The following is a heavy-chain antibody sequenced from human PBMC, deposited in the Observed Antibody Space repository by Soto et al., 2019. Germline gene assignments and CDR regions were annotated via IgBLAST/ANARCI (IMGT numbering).Heavy chain of an antibody. CDR2: ISSDSFYI. CDR1: GFTFTSYT. D-gene: IGHD3-16*01. Sequence: EVQLVESGGGLVKPGGSLRLSCAASGFTFTSYTMNWVRQPPGKGLEWVSAISSDSFYIYYADSVKGRFTISRDNAKNSLYLQMNSPRSEDTAVYYCARDSSPLGRDAFNIWGPGTMVTVSS. J-gene: IGHJ3*02. V-gene: IGHV3-21*01. CDR3: ARDSSPLGRDAFNI.